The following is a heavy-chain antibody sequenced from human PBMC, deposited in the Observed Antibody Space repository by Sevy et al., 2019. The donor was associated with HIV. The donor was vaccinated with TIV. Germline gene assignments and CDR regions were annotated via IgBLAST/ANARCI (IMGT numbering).Heavy chain of an antibody. CDR2: IRRKDYGGAT. D-gene: IGHD3-22*01. CDR1: GFTFGDYA. J-gene: IGHJ4*02. V-gene: IGHV3-49*03. Sequence: GGSLRLSCTGSGFTFGDYAMSWFRQAPGRGLEWVGFIRRKDYGGATEYAASVKGRFTISRDDSKSIADLQMNSLKTEDTAVYYCTRGYYYDSSGYSDYWGQGTLVTVSS. CDR3: TRGYYYDSSGYSDY.